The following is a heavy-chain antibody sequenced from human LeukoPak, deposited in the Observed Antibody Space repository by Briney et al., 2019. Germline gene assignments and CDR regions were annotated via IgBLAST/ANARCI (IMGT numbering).Heavy chain of an antibody. V-gene: IGHV4-59*01. Sequence: SETLSLTCTVSGGSISSYYWSWIRQPPGKGLEWIGYIYYSGSTNYNPSLKSRVTISVDTSKNQFSLKLSSVTAADTAVYYCARVTMVRGVSYLYYFDYWGQGTLVTVSS. D-gene: IGHD3-10*01. CDR2: IYYSGST. CDR3: ARVTMVRGVSYLYYFDY. CDR1: GGSISSYY. J-gene: IGHJ4*02.